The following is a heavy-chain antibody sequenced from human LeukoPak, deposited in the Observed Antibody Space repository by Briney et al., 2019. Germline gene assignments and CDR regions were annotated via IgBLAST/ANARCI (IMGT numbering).Heavy chain of an antibody. CDR3: ARNLDSYGTYYFDY. CDR2: ISAYNGNT. Sequence: ASVKVSCKASGYTFTSYGISWVRQAPAQGLEWMGWISAYNGNTNYAQKLQGRVTMTTDTSTSTAYMELRSLRSDDTAVYYCARNLDSYGTYYFDYWGQGTLVTVSS. D-gene: IGHD5-18*01. CDR1: GYTFTSYG. V-gene: IGHV1-18*01. J-gene: IGHJ4*02.